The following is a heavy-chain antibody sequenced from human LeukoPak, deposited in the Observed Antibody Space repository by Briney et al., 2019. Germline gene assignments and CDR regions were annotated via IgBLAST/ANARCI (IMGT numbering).Heavy chain of an antibody. CDR1: GFSFSHYE. CDR3: AIAFSNPFDY. CDR2: ISSSGGTI. D-gene: IGHD4-11*01. Sequence: GGSLRLSCAASGFSFSHYEMNWVRQAPGKGLEWVSYISSSGGTIYYADSVKGRFTISRDNAKTSLYLQMKSLRAEDTAVYYCAIAFSNPFDYWGQGTLVTVSS. V-gene: IGHV3-48*03. J-gene: IGHJ4*02.